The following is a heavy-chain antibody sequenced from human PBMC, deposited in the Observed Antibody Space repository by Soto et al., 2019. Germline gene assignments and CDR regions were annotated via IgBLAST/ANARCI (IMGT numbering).Heavy chain of an antibody. D-gene: IGHD1-26*01. J-gene: IGHJ5*02. CDR3: ARSSGGNFGIIIEGTNWFAP. CDR1: RDTFTSYY. V-gene: IGHV1-46*01. Sequence: QLVQSGGEVKQPGASVKVSCKAPRDTFTSYYINWVRQAPGPGLEWMGVSNPHGGSTAYEQKFKGRVTLTRDTSASTVDMEVSSLTSEDTAMYYCARSSGGNFGIIIEGTNWFAPWGQGTLVTVSS. CDR2: SNPHGGST.